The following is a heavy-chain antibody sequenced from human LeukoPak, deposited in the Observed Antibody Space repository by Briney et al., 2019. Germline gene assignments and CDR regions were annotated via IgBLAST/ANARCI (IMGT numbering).Heavy chain of an antibody. CDR3: ARGDFGVTFGGVFDY. D-gene: IGHD3-16*01. V-gene: IGHV3-33*01. J-gene: IGHJ4*02. CDR2: IWYDGSHK. CDR1: GFTFSTYG. Sequence: GGSLTLSCAASGFTFSTYGMHWVRQAPGKGLEWVAAIWYDGSHKFYADSVKGRFTISRDNSKNTMYLQMNSLRAEDTAVYYCARGDFGVTFGGVFDYWGQGTLVTVSS.